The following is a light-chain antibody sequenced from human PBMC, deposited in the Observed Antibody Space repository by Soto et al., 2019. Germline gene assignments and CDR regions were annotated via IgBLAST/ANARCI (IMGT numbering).Light chain of an antibody. CDR3: SSYAGSSNSV. CDR1: SSDVGGYNY. V-gene: IGLV2-8*01. CDR2: EVS. J-gene: IGLJ1*01. Sequence: QSALTQPPSASGSPGQSVTISCTGTSSDVGGYNYVSWYQQHPGKAPKLIIYEVSKRPSGVPDRFSGSKSGNTASLTVSGLQAEDEADYYCSSYAGSSNSVFGTGTQLTVL.